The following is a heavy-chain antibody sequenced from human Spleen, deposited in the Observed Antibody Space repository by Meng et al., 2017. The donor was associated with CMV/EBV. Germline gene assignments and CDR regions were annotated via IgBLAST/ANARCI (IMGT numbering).Heavy chain of an antibody. Sequence: SETLSLTCTVSGGSISSSSYYWGWIRQPPGKGLEWIGSIYYSGSTYYNPSLKSRVTISRDNAKNLLYLQMNSLRADDTAIYYCARDRITAAGTFDYWGQGTLVTVSS. CDR3: ARDRITAAGTFDY. V-gene: IGHV4-39*02. J-gene: IGHJ4*02. CDR1: GGSISSSSYY. D-gene: IGHD6-13*01. CDR2: IYYSGST.